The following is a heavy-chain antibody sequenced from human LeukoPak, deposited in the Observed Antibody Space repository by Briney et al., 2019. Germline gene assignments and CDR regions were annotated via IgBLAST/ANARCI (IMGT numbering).Heavy chain of an antibody. Sequence: SETLSLTCTVSGGSISSSSYYWGWIRQPPGKGLEWIGSIYYSGSTYYNPSLKSRVTISVDTSKNQFSLKLSSVTAADTAVYYCARQGGGYDFWSGYPLDNSGPDYWGQGTLVTVSS. J-gene: IGHJ4*02. CDR2: IYYSGST. CDR1: GGSISSSSYY. CDR3: ARQGGGYDFWSGYPLDNSGPDY. V-gene: IGHV4-39*01. D-gene: IGHD3-3*01.